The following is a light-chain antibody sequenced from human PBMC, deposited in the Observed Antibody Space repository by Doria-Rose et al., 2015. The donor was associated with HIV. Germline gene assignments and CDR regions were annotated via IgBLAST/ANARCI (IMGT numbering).Light chain of an antibody. V-gene: IGKV3-20*01. CDR2: DAS. Sequence: EIVMTQTPGTLSLSPGERATLSCRASQRGKSSYLAWYQQKPGQAPRLLIYDASTRATGIPDRFSGSGSGTDFTLTISRLEPEDVAVYYCQQYGISRGTFGQGTRLEIK. CDR3: QQYGISRGT. CDR1: QRGKSSY. J-gene: IGKJ5*01.